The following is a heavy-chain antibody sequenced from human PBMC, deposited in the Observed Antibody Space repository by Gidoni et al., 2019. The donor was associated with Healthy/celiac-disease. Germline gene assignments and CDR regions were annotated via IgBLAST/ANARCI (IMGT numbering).Heavy chain of an antibody. CDR3: ARGTTMVRGRYYFDY. Sequence: QVQLQQWGAGLLKPSETLSLTCAVYGGSFSGYYWSWIRQPPGKGLEWIGEINHSGSTNYNPSLKSRVTISVDTSKNQFSLKLSSVTAADTAVYYCARGTTMVRGRYYFDYWGQGTLVTVSS. D-gene: IGHD3-10*01. CDR1: GGSFSGYY. CDR2: INHSGST. V-gene: IGHV4-34*01. J-gene: IGHJ4*02.